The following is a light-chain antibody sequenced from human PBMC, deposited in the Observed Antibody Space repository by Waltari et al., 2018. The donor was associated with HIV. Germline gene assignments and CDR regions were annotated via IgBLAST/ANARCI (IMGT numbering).Light chain of an antibody. CDR1: ALPKRF. CDR2: EDR. J-gene: IGLJ2*01. V-gene: IGLV3-10*01. CDR3: YSTDNNIHPV. Sequence: SYELTQPPSVSVSPGQTARIPCSGDALPKRFAYWYQQKAGQAPVLVIDEDRKRPSGMPERFSGSSSGTMATLTISGAQVEDEADYYCYSTDNNIHPVFGGGTKLTVL.